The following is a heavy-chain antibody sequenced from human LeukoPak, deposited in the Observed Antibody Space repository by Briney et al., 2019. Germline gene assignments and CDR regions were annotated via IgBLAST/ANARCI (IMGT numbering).Heavy chain of an antibody. CDR3: ARGGYAFDI. Sequence: PSETLSLTCTVSGGSISSGSYYWSWIRQPAGKGLEWIGRIYTSGSTNYNPSLKSRVTISVDTSKNQFSLKLSSVTAADTAVYYCARGGYAFDIWGQGTMVTVSS. J-gene: IGHJ3*02. D-gene: IGHD3-10*01. CDR1: GGSISSGSYY. CDR2: IYTSGST. V-gene: IGHV4-61*02.